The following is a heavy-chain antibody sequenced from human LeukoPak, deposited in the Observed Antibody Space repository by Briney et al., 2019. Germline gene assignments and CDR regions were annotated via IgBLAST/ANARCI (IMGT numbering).Heavy chain of an antibody. CDR1: GGTFSSYA. CDR2: IIPIFGTA. Sequence: SVKVSCKASGGTFSSYAISWVRQAPGQGLEWMGGIIPIFGTADYAQKFQGRVTITADESTSTAYMELSSLRSEDTAVYYCAREQIDTAMGNWFDPWGQGTLVTVSS. V-gene: IGHV1-69*01. D-gene: IGHD5-18*01. J-gene: IGHJ5*02. CDR3: AREQIDTAMGNWFDP.